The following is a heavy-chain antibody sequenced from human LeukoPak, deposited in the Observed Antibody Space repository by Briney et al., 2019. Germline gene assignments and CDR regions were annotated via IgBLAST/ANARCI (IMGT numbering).Heavy chain of an antibody. CDR1: ALPVAELG. CDR3: AKESGKFDY. J-gene: IGHJ4*02. CDR2: ISGDGVST. V-gene: IGHV3-43*02. Sequence: GGSQSLFCVPSALPVAELGMQWARHAPGGGLEWVSLISGDGVSTFYADSVKGRFSISRDNSKNSLYLEMNSLRTEDAAMYYCAKESGKFDYWGQGTLVAVSS.